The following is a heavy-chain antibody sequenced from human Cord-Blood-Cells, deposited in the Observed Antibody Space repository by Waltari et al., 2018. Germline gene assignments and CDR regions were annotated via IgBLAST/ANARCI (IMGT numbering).Heavy chain of an antibody. CDR1: GFTFSSYA. J-gene: IGHJ4*02. V-gene: IGHV3-30*04. CDR3: ARDFKYDSSGHDY. Sequence: QVQLVESGGGVVQPGRSLRLSCAASGFTFSSYAMHWARQAPGKGLGWVAVISYDGSNKYYADSVKGRFTISRDNSKNTLYLQMNSLRAEDTAVYYCARDFKYDSSGHDYWGQGTLVTVSS. CDR2: ISYDGSNK. D-gene: IGHD3-22*01.